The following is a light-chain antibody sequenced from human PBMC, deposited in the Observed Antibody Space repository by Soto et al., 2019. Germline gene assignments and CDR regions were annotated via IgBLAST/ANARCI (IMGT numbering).Light chain of an antibody. CDR2: VAY. V-gene: IGKV3-20*01. CDR3: QQHGSTPLRT. CDR1: QSVSSN. J-gene: IGKJ1*01. Sequence: ASQSVSSNLAWYQKKPXQSPRLLIYVAYTXATNVPHRFSGSSSGEDYTLSITRLEPEDFLVYYCQQHGSTPLRTFGEGTKVDIK.